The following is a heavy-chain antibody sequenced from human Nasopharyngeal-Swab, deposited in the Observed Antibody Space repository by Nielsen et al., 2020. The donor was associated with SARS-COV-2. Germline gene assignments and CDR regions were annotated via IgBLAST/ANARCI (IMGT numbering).Heavy chain of an antibody. J-gene: IGHJ6*02. CDR1: GFTFSSYW. V-gene: IGHV3-7*03. D-gene: IGHD4-17*01. Sequence: GGSLRLSCAASGFTFSSYWMSWVRQAPGKGLEWVANIKQDGSEKYYVDSVKGRFTISRDNAKNSLYLQMNSLRAEDTAVYYCARRQYGDYYYYGMDVWGQGTTVTVSS. CDR2: IKQDGSEK. CDR3: ARRQYGDYYYYGMDV.